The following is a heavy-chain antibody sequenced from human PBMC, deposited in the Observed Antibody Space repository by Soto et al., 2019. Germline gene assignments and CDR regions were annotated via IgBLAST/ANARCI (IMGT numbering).Heavy chain of an antibody. CDR3: ARVRLWFGEFNSNNYYYYGMDV. CDR1: GGTFSSYA. J-gene: IGHJ6*02. Sequence: ASVKVSCKASGGTFSSYAISWVRQAPGQGLEWMGGIIPIFGTANYAQKFQGRVTITADKSTSTAYMELSSLRSEDTAVYYCARVRLWFGEFNSNNYYYYGMDVWGQGTTVTV. D-gene: IGHD3-10*01. V-gene: IGHV1-69*06. CDR2: IIPIFGTA.